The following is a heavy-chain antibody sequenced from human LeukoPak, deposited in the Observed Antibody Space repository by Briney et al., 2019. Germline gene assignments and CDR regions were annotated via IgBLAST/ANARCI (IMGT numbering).Heavy chain of an antibody. Sequence: GASVKVSCKASGGTFSSYAISWVRQAPGQGLEWMGRIIPILGIANYAQKFQGRVTITADKSTSTAYMELSSLRSEDTAVYYCATGYGDYPSFDPWGQGTLVTVSS. J-gene: IGHJ5*02. CDR1: GGTFSSYA. CDR2: IIPILGIA. V-gene: IGHV1-69*04. CDR3: ATGYGDYPSFDP. D-gene: IGHD4-17*01.